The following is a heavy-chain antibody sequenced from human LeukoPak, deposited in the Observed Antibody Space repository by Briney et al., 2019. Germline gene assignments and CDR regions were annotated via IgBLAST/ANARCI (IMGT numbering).Heavy chain of an antibody. D-gene: IGHD3-10*01. CDR2: ISSTSTYM. CDR3: ARCYASGSYGIDY. Sequence: GGSLRLSCAASGFTFGSYSMNWVRQIPGKGLQWVSSISSTSTYMYYADSVKGRFTVSRDNAKNSLSLQMNSLGAEDTAVYYCARCYASGSYGIDYWGQGTLVTVSS. J-gene: IGHJ4*02. CDR1: GFTFGSYS. V-gene: IGHV3-21*01.